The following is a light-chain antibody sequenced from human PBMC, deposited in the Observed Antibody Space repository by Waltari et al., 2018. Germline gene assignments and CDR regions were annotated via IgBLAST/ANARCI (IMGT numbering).Light chain of an antibody. V-gene: IGKV1-5*03. CDR3: QQYNRYST. J-gene: IGKJ1*01. Sequence: DIQMTQSPSTLSAPVGDRVTITCRASQSISSYLAWYQQKPGKAPKLLISKASTLGSGVPARFSGSGSGTEFTLTISSLQPDDFATYYCQQYNRYSTFGQGTKVEIK. CDR1: QSISSY. CDR2: KAS.